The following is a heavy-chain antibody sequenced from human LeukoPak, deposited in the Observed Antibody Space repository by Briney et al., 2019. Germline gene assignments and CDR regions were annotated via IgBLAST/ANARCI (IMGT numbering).Heavy chain of an antibody. V-gene: IGHV3-23*01. D-gene: IGHD2-21*02. CDR3: AKQDIVVVTAIIFFDY. J-gene: IGHJ4*02. CDR1: GFTFSTYA. Sequence: GSLRLSCAASGFTFSTYAMSWVRQAPGKGLEWVSAISDSGTRTFYADSVKGRFTTSRDNSKNTLYLHMNSLTVEDTAVYYCAKQDIVVVTAIIFFDYWGRGTLVTVSS. CDR2: ISDSGTRT.